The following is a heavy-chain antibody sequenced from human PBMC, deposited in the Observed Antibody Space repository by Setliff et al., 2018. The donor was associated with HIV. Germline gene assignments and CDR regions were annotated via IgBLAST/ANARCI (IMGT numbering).Heavy chain of an antibody. Sequence: ASVKVSCKASGYTFTNYFMHWVRQAPGQGLEWMGWISAYNGNTNYAQKLQGRVTMTTDTSTSTAYMELSSLRSEDTAVYYCARRSGPDAFDIWGQGTMVTVSS. CDR2: ISAYNGNT. CDR3: ARRSGPDAFDI. V-gene: IGHV1-18*04. D-gene: IGHD2-15*01. J-gene: IGHJ3*02. CDR1: GYTFTNYF.